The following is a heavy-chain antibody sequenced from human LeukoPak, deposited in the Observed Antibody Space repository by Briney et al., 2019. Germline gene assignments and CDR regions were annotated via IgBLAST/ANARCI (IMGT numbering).Heavy chain of an antibody. CDR3: ARTWNNGGWYVTFDY. D-gene: IGHD6-19*01. Sequence: GGSLRLSCAASGFTFSSYWMSWVRQDPGKGLEWVANIKQDGSEKYYVDSVKGRFTISRDNAKNSLYLQMNSLRAEDTAVYYCARTWNNGGWYVTFDYWGQGTLVTVSS. CDR2: IKQDGSEK. J-gene: IGHJ4*02. V-gene: IGHV3-7*01. CDR1: GFTFSSYW.